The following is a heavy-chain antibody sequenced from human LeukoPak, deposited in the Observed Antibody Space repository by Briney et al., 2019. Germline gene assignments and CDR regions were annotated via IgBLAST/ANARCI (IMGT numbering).Heavy chain of an antibody. V-gene: IGHV4-59*01. Sequence: SETLSLTCIVSGGSISSYYWNWIRQPPGKGLEWIGYIYYSGSTNYNPSLKSRVTIAVDTSKNQLSLKLNSMTATDAAVYYCAKGTANYGIDVWGQGTTVTVSS. D-gene: IGHD2-21*02. CDR3: AKGTANYGIDV. CDR1: GGSISSYY. J-gene: IGHJ6*02. CDR2: IYYSGST.